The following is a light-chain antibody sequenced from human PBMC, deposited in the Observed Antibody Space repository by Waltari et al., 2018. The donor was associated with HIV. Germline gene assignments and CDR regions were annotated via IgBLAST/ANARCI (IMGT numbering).Light chain of an antibody. J-gene: IGLJ2*01. V-gene: IGLV3-21*01. Sequence: SYVLTPPPSVSAATGTTAKISVGGDNIGSKSVHLYQQRPGQAPLLVIYYDADRPSGIPERFFGSNSGSTATLTITRVEVGDEADYFCQIWNNSSDHWVFGAGTTLTVL. CDR3: QIWNNSSDHWV. CDR1: NIGSKS. CDR2: YDA.